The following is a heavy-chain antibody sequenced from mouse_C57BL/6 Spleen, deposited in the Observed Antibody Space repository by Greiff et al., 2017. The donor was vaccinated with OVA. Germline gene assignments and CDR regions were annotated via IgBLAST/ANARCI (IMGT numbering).Heavy chain of an antibody. J-gene: IGHJ3*01. Sequence: QVQLQQSGAELVRPGASVTLSCKASGYTFTDYEMHWVKQTPVHGLEWIGAIDPETGGTAYNQKFKGKAILTADKSSSTAYMELRSLTSEDSAVYYCTRYYYGSGGFAYWGQGTLVTVSA. D-gene: IGHD1-1*01. CDR2: IDPETGGT. CDR3: TRYYYGSGGFAY. V-gene: IGHV1-15*01. CDR1: GYTFTDYE.